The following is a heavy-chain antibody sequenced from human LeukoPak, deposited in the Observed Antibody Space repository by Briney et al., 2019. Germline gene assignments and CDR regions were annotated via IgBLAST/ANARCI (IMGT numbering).Heavy chain of an antibody. J-gene: IGHJ4*02. CDR3: ARDRGDFYDSGSYDS. V-gene: IGHV4-4*02. CDR2: IYYTGST. CDR1: GGSISSSNW. D-gene: IGHD3-10*01. Sequence: SGTLSLTCAVSGGSISSSNWWSWVRQPPGKALDWIGYIYYTGSTKYNPSLKSRVTISIDTSKSQFSLKLTSVTAADTAVYYCARDRGDFYDSGSYDSWGPGTLVTVSS.